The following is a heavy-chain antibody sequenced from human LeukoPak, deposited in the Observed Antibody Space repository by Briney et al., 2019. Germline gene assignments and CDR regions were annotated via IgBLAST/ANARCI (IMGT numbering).Heavy chain of an antibody. CDR2: IYSGGTT. V-gene: IGHV3-66*01. CDR3: ARDLETDISDTFDI. J-gene: IGHJ3*02. D-gene: IGHD3-9*01. Sequence: GGSLRLSCAASGFTVSSDYMSWVRQGPGKGLEWVSVIYSGGTTYYADPVKGRFTISRDNSKNTLYLQMNSLRAEDTAVYYCARDLETDISDTFDIWGQGTMVTVSS. CDR1: GFTVSSDY.